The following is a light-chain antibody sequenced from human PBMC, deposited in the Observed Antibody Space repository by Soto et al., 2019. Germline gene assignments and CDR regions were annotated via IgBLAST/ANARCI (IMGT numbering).Light chain of an antibody. J-gene: IGKJ4*01. CDR2: GAS. CDR3: QQYGSSPLT. Sequence: EIVLTQSPGTLSLSPGERATLSCRASQSVSSSYFAWYQQKPGQAPRLLIYGASSRATGIPDRFSGSGSGTDFTLTISRLEPEDFVVYYCQQYGSSPLTFGGGTKVEIK. CDR1: QSVSSSY. V-gene: IGKV3-20*01.